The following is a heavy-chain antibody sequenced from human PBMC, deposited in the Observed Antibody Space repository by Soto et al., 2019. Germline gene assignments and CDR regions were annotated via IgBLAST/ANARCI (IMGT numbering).Heavy chain of an antibody. J-gene: IGHJ4*02. D-gene: IGHD4-17*01. CDR2: IWYDGSNK. Sequence: PGGSLRLSCAASGFTFSSYGMHWVRQAPGKGLERVAVIWYDGSNKYYADSVKGRFTISRDNSKNTLYLQMSSLRFEDTAVYYCAAVRISDYGDRYYFDYWGQETLVTVSS. CDR3: AAVRISDYGDRYYFDY. V-gene: IGHV3-30*02. CDR1: GFTFSSYG.